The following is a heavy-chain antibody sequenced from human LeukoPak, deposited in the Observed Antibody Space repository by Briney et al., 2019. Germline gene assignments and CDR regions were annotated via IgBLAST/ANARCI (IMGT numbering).Heavy chain of an antibody. CDR3: AKRTGVTELHFDH. CDR1: GFTFSSYN. V-gene: IGHV3-48*01. J-gene: IGHJ4*02. Sequence: PGGSLRLSCAASGFTFSSYNMNWVRQAPGKGLEWVSYISSGSNAIYYADSVRGRFTISRDNSQNTLYQQMNSLRAEDTAVYYCAKRTGVTELHFDHWGQGTLVTVSS. D-gene: IGHD1-7*01. CDR2: ISSGSNAI.